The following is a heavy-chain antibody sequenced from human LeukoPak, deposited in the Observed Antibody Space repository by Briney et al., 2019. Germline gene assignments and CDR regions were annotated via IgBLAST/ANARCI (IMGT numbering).Heavy chain of an antibody. J-gene: IGHJ4*02. CDR3: ARGPNSNWARLDF. CDR1: GFSFSGHW. Sequence: GGSLRLSCTVSGFSFSGHWLHWARQLPGKGLVWVSRISPTGSTTSYAHSVKGRFTVARDNAKTTLYLQVNNLRAEDTAVYYRARGPNSNWARLDFWGQGNLLTVSS. CDR2: ISPTGSTT. D-gene: IGHD1-1*01. V-gene: IGHV3-74*01.